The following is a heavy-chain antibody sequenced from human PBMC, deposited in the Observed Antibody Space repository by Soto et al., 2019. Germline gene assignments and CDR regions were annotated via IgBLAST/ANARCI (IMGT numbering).Heavy chain of an antibody. D-gene: IGHD1-26*01. J-gene: IGHJ5*02. CDR2: INHSGST. CDR3: AKLGDIVGATYVVDP. CDR1: GGSFSGYY. Sequence: PSETLSLTCAVYGGSFSGYYWSWIRQPPGKGLEWIGEINHSGSTNYNPSLKSRVTISVDTSKNQFSLKLSSVTAADTAVYYCAKLGDIVGATYVVDPWGQGTLVTVSS. V-gene: IGHV4-34*01.